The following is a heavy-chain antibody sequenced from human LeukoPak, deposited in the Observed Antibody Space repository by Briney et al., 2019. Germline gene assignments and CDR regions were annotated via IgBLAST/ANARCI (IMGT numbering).Heavy chain of an antibody. J-gene: IGHJ5*02. CDR1: GFTYSSYA. CDR3: GKEGGA. D-gene: IGHD3-16*01. CDR2: IPYDGSNQ. Sequence: PGGSLRLSCAASGFTYSSYAMHWVRQAPGKGLEWVAVIPYDGSNQYYADSVKGRFTISRDNSKNALYLQMNSLKVEDTATYYCGKEGGAWGQGTKVTVSS. V-gene: IGHV3-30-3*01.